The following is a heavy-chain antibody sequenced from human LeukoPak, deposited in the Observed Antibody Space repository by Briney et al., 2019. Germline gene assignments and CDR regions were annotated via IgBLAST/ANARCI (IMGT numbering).Heavy chain of an antibody. D-gene: IGHD2-2*02. CDR3: ARDLYLTGY. Sequence: MPSEILSLTCTVSGGSISSYYWSWIRQPPGKGLEWIGYIYYSGSTNYNPSLKSRVTISVDTSKNQFSLKLSSVTAADTAVYYCARDLYLTGYWGQGTLVTVSS. J-gene: IGHJ4*02. CDR2: IYYSGST. V-gene: IGHV4-59*01. CDR1: GGSISSYY.